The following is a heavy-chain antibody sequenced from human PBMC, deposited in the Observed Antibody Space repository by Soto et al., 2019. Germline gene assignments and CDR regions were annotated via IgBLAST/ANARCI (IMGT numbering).Heavy chain of an antibody. V-gene: IGHV4-31*03. Sequence: SETLSLTCTVSGGSISSGGYYWSWIRQHPGKGLEWIGYIYYSGSTYYNPSLKSRVTISVDTSKNQFSLKLSSVTAADTAVYYCARDPGDTAMATNYYYYYGMDVWGQGTTVTVSS. CDR2: IYYSGST. CDR1: GGSISSGGYY. CDR3: ARDPGDTAMATNYYYYYGMDV. J-gene: IGHJ6*02. D-gene: IGHD5-18*01.